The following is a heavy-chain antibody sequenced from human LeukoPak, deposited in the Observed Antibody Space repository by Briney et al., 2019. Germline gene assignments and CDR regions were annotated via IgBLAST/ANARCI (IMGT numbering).Heavy chain of an antibody. CDR3: IVFGDSNH. J-gene: IGHJ4*02. D-gene: IGHD4-17*01. V-gene: IGHV3-53*01. CDR1: GLTGSHNY. Sequence: PGWSLRLSCAASGLTGSHNYVSWVRQAPGKGLEWVSAIHTSGDTCYAGSVKGRFTISRDTSKNTLYLQINSLRVEDTAVYYCIVFGDSNHWGQGTLVTVSS. CDR2: IHTSGDT.